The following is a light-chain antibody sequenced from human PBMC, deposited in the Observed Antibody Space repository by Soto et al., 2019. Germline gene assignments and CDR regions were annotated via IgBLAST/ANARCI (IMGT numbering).Light chain of an antibody. V-gene: IGKV3-11*01. J-gene: IGKJ1*01. CDR1: ENVRTF. CDR2: GAS. Sequence: VLTQSPDTLSLSPGERATLSCRASENVRTFVDWYQQKPGQAPRLLIYGASNRATDIPARFSGSGSGTDFTLTISNLEPEDFAVYYCQQHSHWPPWTFGQGTKVDIK. CDR3: QQHSHWPPWT.